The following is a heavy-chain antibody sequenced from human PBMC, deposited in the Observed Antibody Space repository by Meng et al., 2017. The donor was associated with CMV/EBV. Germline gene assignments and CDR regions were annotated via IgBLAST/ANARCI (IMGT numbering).Heavy chain of an antibody. CDR1: GFTFSSYW. CDR3: AREDYGYYGMDV. CDR2: INSDGSST. Sequence: ETLSLTCAASGFTFSSYWMHWVRQAPGKGLVWVSRINSDGSSTSYADSVKGRFTISRDNAKNTLYLQMNSLRAEDTAVYYCAREDYGYYGMDVWGQGTTVTV. V-gene: IGHV3-74*01. J-gene: IGHJ6*02.